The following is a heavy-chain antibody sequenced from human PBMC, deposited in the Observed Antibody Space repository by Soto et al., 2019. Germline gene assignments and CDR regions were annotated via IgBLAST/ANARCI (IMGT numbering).Heavy chain of an antibody. CDR2: VNPNSGAS. CDR1: GYSFIDYY. Sequence: ASVKASCKTSGYSFIDYYVHRVRQAPGQGLEWVGWVNPNSGASNYAEKLQGRVTMTTDTSTSTAYMELRSLRSDDTAVCYCARDYGSGSYRYSAGINVWCQGTTVSVPS. D-gene: IGHD3-10*01. J-gene: IGHJ6*02. V-gene: IGHV1-2*02. CDR3: ARDYGSGSYRYSAGINV.